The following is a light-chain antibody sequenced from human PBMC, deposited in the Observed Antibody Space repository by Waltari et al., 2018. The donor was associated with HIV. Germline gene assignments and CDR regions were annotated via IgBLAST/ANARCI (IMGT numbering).Light chain of an antibody. CDR3: QESDNFPLLT. V-gene: IGKV3-15*01. CDR1: QSVRSN. CDR2: DAS. J-gene: IGKJ3*01. Sequence: EIVMTQSPATLSVSPGERATISCRASQSVRSNLAWYQHKPGQAPRLLIYDASNRATGVPARFSGSRSGTEFTLTISSLQSEDFAVYFCQESDNFPLLTFGPGTKVDI.